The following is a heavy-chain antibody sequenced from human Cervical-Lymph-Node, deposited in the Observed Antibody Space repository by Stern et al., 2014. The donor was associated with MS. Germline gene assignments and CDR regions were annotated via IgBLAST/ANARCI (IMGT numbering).Heavy chain of an antibody. Sequence: QVQLVQSGPGLVKPSETLSLTCTVSGGSISSYYWSWIRQPAGKGLEWIGRVYSTGSINYNPSLQRRVPMSVDTSNNQFSLRLRSVTAADTAVYYCAREQADTAMVMDFWGQGTLVTVSS. J-gene: IGHJ4*02. CDR1: GGSISSYY. D-gene: IGHD5-18*01. V-gene: IGHV4-4*07. CDR3: AREQADTAMVMDF. CDR2: VYSTGSI.